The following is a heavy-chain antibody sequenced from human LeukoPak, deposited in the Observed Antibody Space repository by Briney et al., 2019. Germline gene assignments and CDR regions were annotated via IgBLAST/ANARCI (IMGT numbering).Heavy chain of an antibody. Sequence: GASVKVSCKASGYTFTGYYMHWVRQAPGQGLEWMGRINPNSGGTNYAQKFQGRVTMTRDTSISTAYMELSRLRSDDTAVYYCARAEMATIFRGSYYYYYMDVWGKGTTVTVSS. CDR1: GYTFTGYY. D-gene: IGHD5-24*01. CDR3: ARAEMATIFRGSYYYYYMDV. CDR2: INPNSGGT. V-gene: IGHV1-2*06. J-gene: IGHJ6*03.